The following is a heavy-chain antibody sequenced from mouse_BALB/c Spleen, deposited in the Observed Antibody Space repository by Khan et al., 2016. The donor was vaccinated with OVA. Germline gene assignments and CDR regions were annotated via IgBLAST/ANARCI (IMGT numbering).Heavy chain of an antibody. CDR3: ARSNYCGSGLDAMDY. D-gene: IGHD1-1*01. CDR1: GYTFTSYW. CDR2: IAPGSGSD. V-gene: IGHV1S41*01. J-gene: IGHJ4*01. Sequence: DLVKPGASVKLSCKASGYTFTSYWINWIKQRPGQGLEWIGRIAPGSGSDYYNDMFKGKATLTIDTSSSTAYIQVRSLSSEDSAVYVCARSNYCGSGLDAMDYWGQGTSVTVSS.